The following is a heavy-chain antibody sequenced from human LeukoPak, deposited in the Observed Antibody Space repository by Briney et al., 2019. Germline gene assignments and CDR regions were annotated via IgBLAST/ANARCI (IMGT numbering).Heavy chain of an antibody. J-gene: IGHJ4*02. CDR1: GFTFSSYE. D-gene: IGHD6-19*01. CDR3: ARAIPRIAVVVTGY. V-gene: IGHV3-30*02. Sequence: PGGSLRLSCAASGFTFSSYEMNWVRQAPGKGLEWVAFIRYDGSNEYYADSVKGRFTISRDNSRNTLYLQMNSLRTEDTAVYYCARAIPRIAVVVTGYWGQGTLVTVSS. CDR2: IRYDGSNE.